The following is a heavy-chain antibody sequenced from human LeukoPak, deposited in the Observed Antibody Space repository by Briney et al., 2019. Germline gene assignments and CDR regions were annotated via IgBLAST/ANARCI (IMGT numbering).Heavy chain of an antibody. Sequence: SETLSPTCTVSGGSISSSSYYWGWIRQPPGKGLEWIGSIYYSGSTYYNPSLKSRVTISVDTSKNQFSLKLSSVTAADTAVYYCARDKLLLWFGELLSNFDYWGQGTLVTVSS. CDR1: GGSISSSSYY. J-gene: IGHJ4*02. CDR2: IYYSGST. D-gene: IGHD3-10*01. CDR3: ARDKLLLWFGELLSNFDY. V-gene: IGHV4-39*07.